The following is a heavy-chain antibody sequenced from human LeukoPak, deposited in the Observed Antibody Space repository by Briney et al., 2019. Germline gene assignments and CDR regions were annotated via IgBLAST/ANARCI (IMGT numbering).Heavy chain of an antibody. J-gene: IGHJ3*01. D-gene: IGHD2-8*01. V-gene: IGHV3-21*01. Sequence: GGSLRPSCAASGFTFSSYSMNWVRQAPGKGLEWVSSITSSNNYIYYGDSVKGRFTISRDDAKNSLFLQMNSLRAEDTATYYCARINGDGWWGQGTMVTVSS. CDR1: GFTFSSYS. CDR2: ITSSNNYI. CDR3: ARINGDGW.